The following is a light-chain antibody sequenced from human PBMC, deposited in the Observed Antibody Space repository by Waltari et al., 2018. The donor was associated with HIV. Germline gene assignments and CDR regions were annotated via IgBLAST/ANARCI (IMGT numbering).Light chain of an antibody. V-gene: IGKV4-1*01. CDR3: QQYYSTPRT. J-gene: IGKJ1*01. Sequence: DIVLTQPPDSLAVVLGEGATMNCKSSQQIFCSSTNKKYLSWHQQRPGQPPRLLIYWASSPESVVPRRCSGSGSGTNFTLTISRLQADDVAVYFCQQYYSTPRTFGQGTKV. CDR1: QQIFCSSTNKKY. CDR2: WAS.